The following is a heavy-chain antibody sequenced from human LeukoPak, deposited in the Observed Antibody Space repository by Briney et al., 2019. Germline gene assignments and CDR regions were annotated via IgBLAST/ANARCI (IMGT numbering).Heavy chain of an antibody. V-gene: IGHV4-59*01. Sequence: SETLSVTRTVSGVSISSYYGSWIRHPLGKGLECIGYIFYSESANYNPSLKSRVTISLDTSKHQFSLRLNSVTAAVRALYYCARRGGSPLGAFNIWGQGRMVTVSS. D-gene: IGHD2-15*01. CDR1: GVSISSYY. CDR3: ARRGGSPLGAFNI. J-gene: IGHJ3*02. CDR2: IFYSESA.